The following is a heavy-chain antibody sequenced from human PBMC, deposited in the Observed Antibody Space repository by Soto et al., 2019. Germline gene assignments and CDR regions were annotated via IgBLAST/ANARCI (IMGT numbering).Heavy chain of an antibody. CDR3: ARSYYDYVWGSYRSAHFDY. Sequence: ASVKVSCKASGYTFTSYDINWVRQATGQGFEWMGWMNPNSGNTGYAQKFQGRVTMTRDTSITTAYMELSSLRSEDTAVYYCARSYYDYVWGSYRSAHFDYWGQGTLVTVSS. D-gene: IGHD3-16*02. CDR1: GYTFTSYD. CDR2: MNPNSGNT. J-gene: IGHJ4*02. V-gene: IGHV1-8*01.